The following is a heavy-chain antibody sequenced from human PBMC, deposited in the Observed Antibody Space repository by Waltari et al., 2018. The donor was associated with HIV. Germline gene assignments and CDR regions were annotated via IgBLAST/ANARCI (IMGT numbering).Heavy chain of an antibody. CDR1: GGSFSGYY. J-gene: IGHJ5*02. V-gene: IGHV4-34*01. CDR3: ARGVYVVVVAATTSWFDP. CDR2: NNPSGST. Sequence: QVQLQQWGAGLLKPSETLSLTCAVYGGSFSGYYWSWIRPPPGKGLEWIGANNPSGSTNYNPTLKSRVTISVDTSKNQCSLELSSVTAADTAVYYCARGVYVVVVAATTSWFDPWGQGTLVTVSS. D-gene: IGHD2-15*01.